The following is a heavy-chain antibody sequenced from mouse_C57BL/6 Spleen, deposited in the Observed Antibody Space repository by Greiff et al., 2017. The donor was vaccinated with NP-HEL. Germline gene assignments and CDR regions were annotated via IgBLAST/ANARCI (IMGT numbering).Heavy chain of an antibody. CDR1: GYTFTDYY. CDR3: ARGDYGTDY. V-gene: IGHV1-26*01. D-gene: IGHD2-4*01. J-gene: IGHJ2*01. CDR2: INPNNGGT. Sequence: EVQLQQSGPELVKPGASVKISCKASGYTFTDYYMNWVKQSHGKSLEWIGDINPNNGGTSYNQKFKGKATLTVDKSSSTAYMELRSLISEDSAVYYCARGDYGTDYWGQGTTLTVSS.